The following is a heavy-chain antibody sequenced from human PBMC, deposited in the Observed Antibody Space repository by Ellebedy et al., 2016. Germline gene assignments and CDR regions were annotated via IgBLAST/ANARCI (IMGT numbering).Heavy chain of an antibody. V-gene: IGHV3-64*01. CDR2: ISSNGGST. CDR3: ARDADYCGGDCYSGYNWFDP. J-gene: IGHJ5*02. Sequence: GGSLRLSCAASGFTFSSYAMHWVRQAPGKGLEYVSTISSNGGSTYYANSVKGRFTISRDNSKNTLYLQMGSLRGEDTSVYYCARDADYCGGDCYSGYNWFDPWGQGTLVTVSS. D-gene: IGHD2-21*02. CDR1: GFTFSSYA.